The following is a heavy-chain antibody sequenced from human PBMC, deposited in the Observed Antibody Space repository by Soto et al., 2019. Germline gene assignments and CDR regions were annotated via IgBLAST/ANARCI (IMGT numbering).Heavy chain of an antibody. J-gene: IGHJ6*02. V-gene: IGHV4-31*03. CDR3: ARDGGGNFDWLLRSTGMDV. D-gene: IGHD3-9*01. CDR2: IYYSGST. CDR1: GGSISSGGYY. Sequence: QVQLQESGPGLVKPSQTLSLTCTVSGGSISSGGYYWSWIRQHPGKGLEWIGYIYYSGSTYYNPSLKSRVTISVDTSKNQFSLKLSSVTAADTAVYYCARDGGGNFDWLLRSTGMDVWGQGTTVTVSS.